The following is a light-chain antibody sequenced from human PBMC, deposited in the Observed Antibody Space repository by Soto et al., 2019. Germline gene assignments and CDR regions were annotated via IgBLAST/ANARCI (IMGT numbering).Light chain of an antibody. Sequence: EIVLTQSPGTLSLSPGERVTLSCRASQSVSSSYLAWFQQRPAQAPRLLIYGASSRATGIPDRFSGSGSGTDFTLTISRLEPEDSAVYYCQQYADSPRTFGQGTKVEIK. CDR2: GAS. V-gene: IGKV3-20*01. J-gene: IGKJ1*01. CDR1: QSVSSSY. CDR3: QQYADSPRT.